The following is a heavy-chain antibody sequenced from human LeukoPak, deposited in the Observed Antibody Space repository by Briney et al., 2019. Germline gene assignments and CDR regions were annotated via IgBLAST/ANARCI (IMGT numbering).Heavy chain of an antibody. J-gene: IGHJ6*02. CDR1: GFTFSSYA. V-gene: IGHV3-30-3*01. Sequence: PGGSLRLSCAASGFTFSSYAMHWVRQAPGKGLEWVAVISYDGSNKYYADSVKGRFTISRDNSKNTLYLQMNSLRAEDTAVYYCAREAVVVVPAAMPYLNYYYGMDVWGQGTTVTVSS. D-gene: IGHD2-2*01. CDR2: ISYDGSNK. CDR3: AREAVVVVPAAMPYLNYYYGMDV.